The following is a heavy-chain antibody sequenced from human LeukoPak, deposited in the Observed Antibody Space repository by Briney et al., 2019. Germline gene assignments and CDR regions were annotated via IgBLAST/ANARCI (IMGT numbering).Heavy chain of an antibody. V-gene: IGHV3-13*01. CDR2: IGTAGDT. D-gene: IGHD3-22*01. CDR1: GFTFSSYD. Sequence: GGSLRLSCGASGFTFSSYDMHWVRQATGKGLQWVPAIGTAGDTYYPGSVTGRFTISRENAKTSLYLQMNSLRAGDTAVYYCARAAYYYDSSGYRNYYYYMDVWGKGTTVSISS. CDR3: ARAAYYYDSSGYRNYYYYMDV. J-gene: IGHJ6*03.